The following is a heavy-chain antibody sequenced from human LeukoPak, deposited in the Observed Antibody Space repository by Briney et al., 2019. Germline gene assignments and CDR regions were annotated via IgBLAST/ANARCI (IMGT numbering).Heavy chain of an antibody. D-gene: IGHD4-11*01. Sequence: PSETLSLTCTVSGGSISSYYWSWIRQPPGKGLEWIGYIYYSGSTNYNPSLKSRVTISVDTSKNQFSLKPSSVTAADTAVYYCARTDYSNYYYGMDVWGQGTTVTVSS. V-gene: IGHV4-59*01. CDR1: GGSISSYY. CDR2: IYYSGST. J-gene: IGHJ6*02. CDR3: ARTDYSNYYYGMDV.